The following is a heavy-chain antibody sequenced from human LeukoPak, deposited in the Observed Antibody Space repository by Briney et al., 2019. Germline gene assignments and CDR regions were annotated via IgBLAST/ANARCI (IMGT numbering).Heavy chain of an antibody. CDR1: GYTLTELS. CDR2: FDPEDGET. V-gene: IGHV1-24*01. D-gene: IGHD2-15*01. CDR3: ATFPIVVVVAATRFDY. Sequence: ASVKVSCKVSGYTLTELSMHWVRQAPGKGLEWMGGFDPEDGETIYAQKFQGRVTMTEDTSTDTAYMELSSLRSEDTAVYYCATFPIVVVVAATRFDYWGQGTLVTVSS. J-gene: IGHJ4*02.